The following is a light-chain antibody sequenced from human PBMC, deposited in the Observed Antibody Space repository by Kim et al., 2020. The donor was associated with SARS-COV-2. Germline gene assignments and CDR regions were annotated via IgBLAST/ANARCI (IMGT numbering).Light chain of an antibody. Sequence: QSALTQPASMSGSPGQSITISCTGTSSDIGDYNYVSWYQQHPGKVPKLMISDVNQRPSGVSDRFSGSKSGNTASLTISGLQAEDEADYYCASYTTSSILVFGGGTQLTVL. CDR2: DVN. V-gene: IGLV2-14*01. CDR1: SSDIGDYNY. CDR3: ASYTTSSILV. J-gene: IGLJ3*02.